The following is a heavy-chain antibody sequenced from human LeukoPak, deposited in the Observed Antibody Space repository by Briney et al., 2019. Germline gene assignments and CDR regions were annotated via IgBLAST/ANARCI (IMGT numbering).Heavy chain of an antibody. Sequence: SETLSLTCTVSGGSVSSGSYYWSWIRQPPGKGLEWIGYIYNSGSTNSNPSLKSRVTISVDTSKNQFSLKLSSVTAADTAVYYCARGCSSTSCYYYYYYGMDVWGQGTTVTVSS. J-gene: IGHJ6*02. CDR2: IYNSGST. CDR1: GGSVSSGSYY. D-gene: IGHD2-2*01. V-gene: IGHV4-61*01. CDR3: ARGCSSTSCYYYYYYGMDV.